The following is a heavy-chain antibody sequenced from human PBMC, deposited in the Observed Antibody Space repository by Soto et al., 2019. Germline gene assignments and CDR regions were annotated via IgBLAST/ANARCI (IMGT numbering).Heavy chain of an antibody. D-gene: IGHD1-1*01. Sequence: SETLSLTCTVSGGSISSYYWSWIRQPPGKGLEWIGYIYYSGSTFYSPSLKSRVTISLDTSKNQFSLKLSSVTVADTAVYYCASVDWNHGKLDDIWGRGTMVTVSS. J-gene: IGHJ3*02. CDR2: IYYSGST. CDR1: GGSISSYY. CDR3: ASVDWNHGKLDDI. V-gene: IGHV4-59*06.